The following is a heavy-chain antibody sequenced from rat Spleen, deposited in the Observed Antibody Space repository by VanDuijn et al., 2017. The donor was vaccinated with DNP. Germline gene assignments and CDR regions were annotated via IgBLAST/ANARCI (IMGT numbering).Heavy chain of an antibody. Sequence: EVQLVESGGGLVQPGRSLKLSCAASGFSFRNYYMAWVRQTPKKGLEWVAIISHSDGITYYPDSVKGRFTISRDNSQSSLYLQMNSLRSEDTATYYCARRDYGYNRYAMDAWGQGTSVTVSS. J-gene: IGHJ4*01. CDR1: GFSFRNYY. CDR2: ISHSDGIT. D-gene: IGHD1-9*01. V-gene: IGHV5S23*01. CDR3: ARRDYGYNRYAMDA.